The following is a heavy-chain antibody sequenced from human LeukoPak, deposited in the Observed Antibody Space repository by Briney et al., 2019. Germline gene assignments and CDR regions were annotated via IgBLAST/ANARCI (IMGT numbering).Heavy chain of an antibody. CDR3: VRRGETTKPTFDY. CDR1: GFTFSGYA. CDR2: IRSSGDSR. V-gene: IGHV3-23*01. Sequence: GGSLRLSCAASGFTFSGYAMSWVRQAPGKGLEWVSGIRSSGDSRKYADFVKGRFTISRDNSKNTLDLQMNSLRAEDTAVYYCVRRGETTKPTFDYWGQGTLDTVSS. J-gene: IGHJ4*02. D-gene: IGHD1-7*01.